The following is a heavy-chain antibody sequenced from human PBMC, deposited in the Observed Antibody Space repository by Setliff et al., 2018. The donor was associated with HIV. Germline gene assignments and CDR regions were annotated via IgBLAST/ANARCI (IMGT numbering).Heavy chain of an antibody. CDR3: AAEVVGPTLGAFDY. CDR1: GYSLTELS. V-gene: IGHV1-24*01. J-gene: IGHJ4*02. Sequence: ASVKVSCKVYGYSLTELSMHWVRQAPGKGLEWLGVLDRDDGEKFYAQKFQGRVTMTEDTSTNTAYMELRSLRSEDTAVYSCAAEVVGPTLGAFDYWGLGTLVTV. D-gene: IGHD1-26*01. CDR2: LDRDDGEK.